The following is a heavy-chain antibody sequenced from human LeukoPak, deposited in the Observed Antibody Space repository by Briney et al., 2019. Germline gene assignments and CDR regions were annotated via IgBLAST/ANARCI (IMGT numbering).Heavy chain of an antibody. CDR3: ARSLMVRGVCN. CDR1: GYTFTDYY. CDR2: INPNSGGT. D-gene: IGHD3-10*01. J-gene: IGHJ4*02. Sequence: ASVKVSCKASGYTFTDYYLHWVRQAPGQGLEWMGWINPNSGGTNYAQKFQGRVTMTRDTSISTAYMELSRLRSDDTAVYYCARSLMVRGVCNWGQGTLVTVSS. V-gene: IGHV1-2*02.